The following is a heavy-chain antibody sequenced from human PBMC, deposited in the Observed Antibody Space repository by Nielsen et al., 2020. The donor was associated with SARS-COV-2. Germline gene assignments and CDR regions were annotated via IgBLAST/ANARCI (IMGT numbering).Heavy chain of an antibody. Sequence: ASVKVSCKASGYTFTGYYMHWVRQAPGQGLEWMGRINPNSGGTNYAQKFQGRVTMTRDTSISTAYMELSRLRSDDTAVYYCARDCSGGPCYATYWGQGTLVTVSS. CDR2: INPNSGGT. CDR1: GYTFTGYY. D-gene: IGHD2-15*01. V-gene: IGHV1-2*06. CDR3: ARDCSGGPCYATY. J-gene: IGHJ4*02.